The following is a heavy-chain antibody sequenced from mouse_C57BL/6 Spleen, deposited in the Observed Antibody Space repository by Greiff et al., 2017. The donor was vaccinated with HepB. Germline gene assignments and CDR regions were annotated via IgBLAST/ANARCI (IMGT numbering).Heavy chain of an antibody. V-gene: IGHV5-9*01. D-gene: IGHD2-12*01. J-gene: IGHJ2*01. CDR1: GFTFSSYT. CDR2: ISGGGGNN. CDR3: AAKLRRTYYFDY. Sequence: EVKLVESGGGLVKPGGSLKLSCAASGFTFSSYTMSWVRQTPEKRLEWVATISGGGGNNYYPDSVKGRFTISRDNAKNTLYLQMSSLRSEDTALYYCAAKLRRTYYFDYWGKGTTLTVSS.